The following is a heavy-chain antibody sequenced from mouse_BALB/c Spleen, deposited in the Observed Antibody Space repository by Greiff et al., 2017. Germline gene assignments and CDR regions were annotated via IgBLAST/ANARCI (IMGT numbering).Heavy chain of an antibody. D-gene: IGHD2-12*01. CDR1: GFNINDYY. J-gene: IGHJ2*01. CDR3: ARSVTTGVDY. CDR2: IDPENGNT. Sequence: EVQLQQSGAELVRPGALVKLSCKASGFNINDYYMHWVKQRPEQGLEWIGWIDPENGNTIYDPKFQGKASITADTSSNTAYLQLSSLTSEDTAVYYGARSVTTGVDYWGQGTTLTVSA. V-gene: IGHV14-1*02.